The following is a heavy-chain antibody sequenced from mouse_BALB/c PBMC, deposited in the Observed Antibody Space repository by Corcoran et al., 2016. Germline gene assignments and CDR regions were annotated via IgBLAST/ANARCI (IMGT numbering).Heavy chain of an antibody. D-gene: IGHD4-1*01. J-gene: IGHJ1*01. CDR2: IDPANGNT. CDR3: ARWDGYFDV. V-gene: IGHV14-3*02. CDR1: GFNIKDTF. Sequence: EVQLQQSGAELVKPGASVQLSCPASGFNIKDTFMHWVKQRPEQGLEWIGRIDPANGNTKYDPKFQGKATITADTSSNTAYLQLSSLTSEDTAVYYCARWDGYFDVWGAGNTVTVSS.